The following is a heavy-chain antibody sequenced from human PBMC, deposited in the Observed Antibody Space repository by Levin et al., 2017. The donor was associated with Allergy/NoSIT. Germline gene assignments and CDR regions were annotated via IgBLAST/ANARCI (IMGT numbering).Heavy chain of an antibody. Sequence: NPSETLSLTCAVYGGSFSGYYWSWIRQPPGKGLEWIGEINHSGSTNYNPSLKSRVTISVDTSKNQFSLKLSSVTAADTAVYYCARSGSGFRELLWGYDYMDVWGKGTTVTVSS. D-gene: IGHD3-10*01. CDR2: INHSGST. CDR3: ARSGSGFRELLWGYDYMDV. J-gene: IGHJ6*03. V-gene: IGHV4-34*01. CDR1: GGSFSGYY.